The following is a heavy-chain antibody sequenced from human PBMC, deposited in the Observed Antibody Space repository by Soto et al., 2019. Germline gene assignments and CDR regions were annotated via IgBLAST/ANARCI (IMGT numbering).Heavy chain of an antibody. J-gene: IGHJ5*02. CDR3: SKWSGFGDA. Sequence: EVQLTESGGGLAQPGGSLRLSCAASGFTFSSYSMTWVRQAPGKGLEWVSGISDSGGNTWYADSVKGRFTNSRDNSKNTLFLQMNSLRAEDTAVYCCSKWSGFGDAWGQGTLVTVSS. CDR1: GFTFSSYS. D-gene: IGHD3-10*01. V-gene: IGHV3-23*01. CDR2: ISDSGGNT.